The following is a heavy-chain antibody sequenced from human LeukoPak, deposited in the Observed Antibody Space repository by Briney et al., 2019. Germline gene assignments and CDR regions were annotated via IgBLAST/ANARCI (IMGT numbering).Heavy chain of an antibody. CDR3: ARGATFFDP. D-gene: IGHD5-12*01. Sequence: PSETLSLTCSVSGDSISSYYWSWLRQPPGKGLEWIAYIHYSGSIDYHSSLKSRVTISLDTSKNQVSLRVESVTAADTAVYYCARGATFFDPWGQGPLVTVSS. CDR1: GDSISSYY. CDR2: IHYSGSI. J-gene: IGHJ5*02. V-gene: IGHV4-59*01.